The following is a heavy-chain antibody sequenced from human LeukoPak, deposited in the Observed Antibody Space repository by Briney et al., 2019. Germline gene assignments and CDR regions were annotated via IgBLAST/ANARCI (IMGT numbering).Heavy chain of an antibody. D-gene: IGHD6-6*01. CDR1: GFTFSSYW. CDR2: IKQDGSEK. V-gene: IGHV3-7*03. J-gene: IGHJ4*02. CDR3: VKEGGQYSSSPRGDY. Sequence: PGGSLRLSCAASGFTFSSYWMSWVRQAPGKGLEWVANIKQDGSEKYYVDSVKGRFTISRDNSKNTLYLQMNSLRAEDTAVYYCVKEGGQYSSSPRGDYWGQGTLVTVSS.